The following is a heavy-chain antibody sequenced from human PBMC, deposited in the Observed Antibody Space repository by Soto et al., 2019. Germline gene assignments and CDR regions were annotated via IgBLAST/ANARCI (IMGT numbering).Heavy chain of an antibody. CDR3: TSTYSSNWYAGN. CDR1: GFAFSFYA. J-gene: IGHJ4*02. V-gene: IGHV3-23*01. D-gene: IGHD6-13*01. CDR2: IGGTGAGT. Sequence: PGGSLRLSCVGSGFAFSFYAMTWVRQAPGKGLEWVSGIGGTGAGTHYADSVKARFTISRDNSKNTLYLQMNSLRAEDTAVYYCTSTYSSNWYAGNWGQGTLVTVSS.